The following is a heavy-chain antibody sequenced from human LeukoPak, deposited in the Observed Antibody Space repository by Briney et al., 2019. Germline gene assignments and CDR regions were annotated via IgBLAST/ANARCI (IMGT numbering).Heavy chain of an antibody. Sequence: PGGSLRLSCAASGFTFSSYWMSWVRQAPGKGLEWVANIKQDGSEKYYVDSVKGRFTISRDNAKNSLYLQMNSLRAEDTAVYYCAREGDDYGSGSYPYFDYWGQGTLVTVSS. D-gene: IGHD3-10*01. CDR2: IKQDGSEK. V-gene: IGHV3-7*01. CDR3: AREGDDYGSGSYPYFDY. J-gene: IGHJ4*02. CDR1: GFTFSSYW.